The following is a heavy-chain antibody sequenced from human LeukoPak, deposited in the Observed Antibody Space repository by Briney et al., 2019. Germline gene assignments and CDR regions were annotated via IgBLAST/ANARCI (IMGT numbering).Heavy chain of an antibody. V-gene: IGHV4-59*01. CDR3: ARRVVNNRNWYFNL. CDR2: IYYTGST. CDR1: GGSISSYY. D-gene: IGHD4-23*01. J-gene: IGHJ2*01. Sequence: SETLSLTCTVSGGSISSYYWSWIRQPPGKGLEWIGYIYYTGSTNYNPSLKSRVTISVDTSKNQFSLKLSSVTAADTAVYYCARRVVNNRNWYFNLWGRGTLVTVSS.